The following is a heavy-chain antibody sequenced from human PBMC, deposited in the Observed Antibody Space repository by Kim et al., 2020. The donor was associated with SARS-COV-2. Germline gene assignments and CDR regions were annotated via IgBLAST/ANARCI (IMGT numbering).Heavy chain of an antibody. CDR1: GYTFTSYG. V-gene: IGHV1-18*01. D-gene: IGHD3-22*01. CDR2: ISAYNGNT. Sequence: ASVKVSCKASGYTFTSYGISWVRQAPGQGLEWMGWISAYNGNTNYAQKLQGRVTMTTDTSTSTAYMELRSLRSDDTAVYYCARVRYYYDSSGYYYYYYGMDVWGQGTTVTVSS. J-gene: IGHJ6*02. CDR3: ARVRYYYDSSGYYYYYYGMDV.